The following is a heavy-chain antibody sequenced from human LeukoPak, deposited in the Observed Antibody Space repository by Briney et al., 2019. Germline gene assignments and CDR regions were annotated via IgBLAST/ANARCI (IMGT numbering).Heavy chain of an antibody. V-gene: IGHV4-59*01. CDR2: VYYSGST. CDR3: ARNPMDIVATYFDY. CDR1: GGSISSYF. J-gene: IGHJ4*02. D-gene: IGHD5-12*01. Sequence: PSETLSLTCTVSGGSISSYFWSWIRQPPGKGLEWIGYVYYSGSTNYNPSLKSRVTMSVDTSKNQFSLKLSSVTAADTAVYYCARNPMDIVATYFDYWGQGTLVTVSS.